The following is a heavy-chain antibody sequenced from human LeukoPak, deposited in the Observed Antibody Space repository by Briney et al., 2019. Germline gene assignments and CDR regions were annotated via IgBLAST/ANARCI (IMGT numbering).Heavy chain of an antibody. V-gene: IGHV4-31*03. J-gene: IGHJ4*02. CDR1: GGSIIRAGHY. CDR3: PRDQDGYSRFDY. CDR2: IYYSGTT. Sequence: SETLSLTCSVAGGSIIRAGHYWSWIRQHPGKGLEWIGYIYYSGTTYYNPSLKSRVTISVDTSVNQFSLRLTSVTAADTAVYYCPRDQDGYSRFDYGGQGTLVTVSS. D-gene: IGHD5-24*01.